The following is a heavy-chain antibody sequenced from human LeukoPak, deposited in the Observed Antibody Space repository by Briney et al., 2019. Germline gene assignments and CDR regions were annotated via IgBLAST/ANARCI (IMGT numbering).Heavy chain of an antibody. D-gene: IGHD3-3*01. J-gene: IGHJ4*02. CDR3: ARPAGDFWSGYYPYYFDY. V-gene: IGHV4-39*01. CDR1: GGSISSSSYY. Sequence: PSETLSLTCTVSGGSISSSSYYWGWIRQPPGKGLEWIGSIYYSGSTYYNPSLKSRVTISVDTSKNQFSLKLSSVTAADTAVYYCARPAGDFWSGYYPYYFDYWGQGTLATVSS. CDR2: IYYSGST.